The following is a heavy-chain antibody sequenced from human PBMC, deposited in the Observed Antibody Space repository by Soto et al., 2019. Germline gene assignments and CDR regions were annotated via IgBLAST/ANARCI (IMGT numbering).Heavy chain of an antibody. CDR3: ARARLAYDYGDGMDV. J-gene: IGHJ6*02. Sequence: GASVKVSCKASGYTFTGYYMHWVRQAPGQGLEWMGWINPNSGGTNYAQKFQGWVTMTRDTSISTAYMELSRLRSDDTAVYYCARARLAYDYGDGMDVWGQGTTVTVSS. CDR2: INPNSGGT. CDR1: GYTFTGYY. D-gene: IGHD4-17*01. V-gene: IGHV1-2*04.